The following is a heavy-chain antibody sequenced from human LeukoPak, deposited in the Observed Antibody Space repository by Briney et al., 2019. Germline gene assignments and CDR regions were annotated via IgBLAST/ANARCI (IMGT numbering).Heavy chain of an antibody. D-gene: IGHD2-2*01. CDR3: ARLLLRGSTQVLYGMDV. CDR1: GFPFSSYA. CDR2: IRGSAGST. V-gene: IGHV3-23*01. J-gene: IGHJ6*02. Sequence: GGSLRLSCAASGFPFSSYAMSWVRQAPGKGLEWVSAIRGSAGSTYYADSVKGRFTISRDNSKNTLYLQMNSLRAEDTAVYYCARLLLRGSTQVLYGMDVWGQGTTVTVSS.